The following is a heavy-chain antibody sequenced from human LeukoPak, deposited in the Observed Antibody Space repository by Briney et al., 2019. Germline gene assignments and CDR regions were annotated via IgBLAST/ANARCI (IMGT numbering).Heavy chain of an antibody. V-gene: IGHV4-39*01. D-gene: IGHD6-19*01. J-gene: IGHJ3*02. CDR1: GGSISSSSYY. CDR3: ARLKQWLDAFDT. CDR2: IYYSGST. Sequence: SETLSLTCTVSGGSISSSSYYWGWIRQPPGTGLEWIGSIYYSGSTYYNPSLKSRVTISVDTSKNQFSLKLSSVTAADTAVYYCARLKQWLDAFDTWGQGTMVTVSS.